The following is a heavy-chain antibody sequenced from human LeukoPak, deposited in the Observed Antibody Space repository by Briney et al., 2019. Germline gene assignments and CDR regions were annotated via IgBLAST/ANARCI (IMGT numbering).Heavy chain of an antibody. CDR3: ARDWVAGVPFDAFDI. CDR2: IKEDGSET. J-gene: IGHJ3*02. V-gene: IGHV3-7*01. CDR1: GFTLSGYW. Sequence: GGSLRLSCAASGFTLSGYWMSWVRQAPGRGLEWVANIKEDGSETYYVDSVKGRFTISRDNAKNSLYLHMNSLTAEDTAMYYCARDWVAGVPFDAFDIWGQGTMVSVSS. D-gene: IGHD3-10*01.